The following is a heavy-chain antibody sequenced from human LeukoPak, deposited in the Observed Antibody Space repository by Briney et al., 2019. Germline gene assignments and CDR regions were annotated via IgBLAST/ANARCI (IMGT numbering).Heavy chain of an antibody. V-gene: IGHV3-7*01. CDR1: RFTFSSYW. D-gene: IGHD3-22*01. CDR3: ARDYLYYYDSSSSYRTFDY. J-gene: IGHJ4*02. Sequence: GGSLRLSCAASRFTFSSYWMTWVRQAPGKGLEWVAKIKQDGSEKYYVDSVKGRFTISRDNAKNSLYLQMNSLRAEDTAVYYCARDYLYYYDSSSSYRTFDYWGQGTLVTVSS. CDR2: IKQDGSEK.